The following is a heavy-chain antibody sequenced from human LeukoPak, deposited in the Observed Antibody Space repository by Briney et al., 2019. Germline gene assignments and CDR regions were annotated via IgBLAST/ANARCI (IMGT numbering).Heavy chain of an antibody. J-gene: IGHJ6*02. D-gene: IGHD1-26*01. CDR3: AKERGGYHYYYYGMDV. CDR2: ISYDGSNK. CDR1: GFTFSSYG. V-gene: IGHV3-30*18. Sequence: PGGSLRLSCAASGFTFSSYGMHWVRQAPGKGLEGVAVISYDGSNKYYADSVKGRFTISRDNSKNTLYLQMNSLRAEDTAVYYCAKERGGYHYYYYGMDVWGQGTTVTVSS.